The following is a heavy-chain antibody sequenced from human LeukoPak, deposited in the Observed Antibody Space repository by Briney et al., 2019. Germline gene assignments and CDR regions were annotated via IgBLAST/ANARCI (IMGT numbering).Heavy chain of an antibody. V-gene: IGHV3-21*01. CDR1: GFTFSSYS. Sequence: KPGGSLRLSCAASGFTFSSYSMNWVRQAPGKGLEWVSSISSSSSYIYYADSVKGRFTISRDNAKNSLYLQMNSLRAEDTAVYYCARGSSLVLGGTRFYHMDVWGRGTSVTVSS. CDR3: ARGSSLVLGGTRFYHMDV. CDR2: ISSSSSYI. D-gene: IGHD2/OR15-2a*01. J-gene: IGHJ6*03.